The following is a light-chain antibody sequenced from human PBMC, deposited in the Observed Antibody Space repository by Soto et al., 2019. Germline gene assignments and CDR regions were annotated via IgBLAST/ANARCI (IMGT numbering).Light chain of an antibody. J-gene: IGLJ1*01. Sequence: QSALTQPASVSGSPGQSITISCTGTSSDVGGYNYVSWYQQHPGKAPKLMIYEVSNRPSGVSNRFSGSKSGNTASLTISGLQAEDEADYYCSSYTSRSTQVFGNGTKVTVL. CDR2: EVS. CDR3: SSYTSRSTQV. CDR1: SSDVGGYNY. V-gene: IGLV2-14*01.